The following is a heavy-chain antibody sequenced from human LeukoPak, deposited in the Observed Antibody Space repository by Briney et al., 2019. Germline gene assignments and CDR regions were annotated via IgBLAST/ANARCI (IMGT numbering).Heavy chain of an antibody. J-gene: IGHJ4*02. CDR3: ARGSYYDSSGYSSDY. V-gene: IGHV1-69*04. Sequence: SVKVSCKASGGTSSSYAISWVRQAPGQGLEWMGRIIPIFGIANYAQKFQGRVTITADKSTSTAYMELSSLRSEDTAVYYCARGSYYDSSGYSSDYWGQGTLVTVSS. CDR1: GGTSSSYA. CDR2: IIPIFGIA. D-gene: IGHD3-22*01.